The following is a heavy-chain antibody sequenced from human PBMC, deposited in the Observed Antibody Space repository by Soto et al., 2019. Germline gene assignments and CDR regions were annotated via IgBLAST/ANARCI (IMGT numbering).Heavy chain of an antibody. D-gene: IGHD7-27*01. Sequence: QLVESGGGVVRPGGSLKLSCACAGFTFGNAWLSWVRQAPGKGLEWVGRIKSKGDGETTDFAAPVKGRIAISRNDSDNIAFLQMSSLKTEDTGVYYCTTGLGQQELVFDFWGQGAPVTVSS. V-gene: IGHV3-15*01. CDR2: IKSKGDGETT. CDR3: TTGLGQQELVFDF. CDR1: GFTFGNAW. J-gene: IGHJ4*02.